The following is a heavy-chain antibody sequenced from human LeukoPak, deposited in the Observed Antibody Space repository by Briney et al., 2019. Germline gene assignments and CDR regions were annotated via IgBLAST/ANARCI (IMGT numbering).Heavy chain of an antibody. CDR3: ARYNSAWKTDDY. CDR2: IIPIFGTA. Sequence: SVKVSCKASGGTFSSYAISWVRQAPGQGLEWMGGIIPIFGTANYAQKFQGRVTITADKSTSTAYMELSSLRSEDTAVYYCARYNSAWKTDDYWGQGTLVTVSS. J-gene: IGHJ4*02. V-gene: IGHV1-69*06. CDR1: GGTFSSYA. D-gene: IGHD6-19*01.